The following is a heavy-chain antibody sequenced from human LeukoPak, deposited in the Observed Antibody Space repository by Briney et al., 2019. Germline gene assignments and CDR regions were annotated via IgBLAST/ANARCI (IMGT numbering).Heavy chain of an antibody. Sequence: SETLSLTCTVSGGSISSYYWTWIRQPPGKGLGLEWIGYIYYSGGTNYNPSLKSRVTISIDTSKNQVSLKLSSVTAADTAVYYCARLWDSSSSLDYWGQGTLVTASS. V-gene: IGHV4-59*08. CDR1: GGSISSYY. J-gene: IGHJ4*02. CDR2: IYYSGGT. CDR3: ARLWDSSSSLDY. D-gene: IGHD6-6*01.